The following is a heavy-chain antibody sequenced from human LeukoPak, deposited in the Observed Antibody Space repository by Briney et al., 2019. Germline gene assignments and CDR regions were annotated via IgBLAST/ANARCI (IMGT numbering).Heavy chain of an antibody. V-gene: IGHV4-59*11. J-gene: IGHJ4*02. CDR2: IYYSGST. CDR3: ARDTTPYSSGWYDY. Sequence: PSETLSLTCTVSGGSISGHHWSWIRQPPGKGLEWIGYIYYSGSTNYNPSLKSRVTISVDTSKNQFSLKLSSVTAADTAVYYCARDTTPYSSGWYDYWGQGTLVTVSS. D-gene: IGHD6-19*01. CDR1: GGSISGHH.